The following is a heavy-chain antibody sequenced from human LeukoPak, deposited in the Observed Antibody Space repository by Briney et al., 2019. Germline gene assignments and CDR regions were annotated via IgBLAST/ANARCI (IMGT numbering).Heavy chain of an antibody. D-gene: IGHD3-10*01. V-gene: IGHV1-8*01. CDR2: MNPNSGNT. Sequence: VASVKVSCKASGYTFTSYDINWVRQATGQGLEWMGWMNPNSGNTGYAQKFQGRVTMTRNTSISTAYMELSSLRSEDTAVYYCARVFFTMVRGVKYYYYYMDVWGKGTTVTISS. J-gene: IGHJ6*03. CDR1: GYTFTSYD. CDR3: ARVFFTMVRGVKYYYYYMDV.